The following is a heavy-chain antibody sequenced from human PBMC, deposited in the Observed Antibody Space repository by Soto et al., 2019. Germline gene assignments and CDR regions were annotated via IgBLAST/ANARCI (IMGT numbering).Heavy chain of an antibody. V-gene: IGHV3-23*01. J-gene: IGHJ3*01. Sequence: GRSRRRSCAPARSSCEIRAMRWALHSPGKGLEWVSTIGSSDLYYAESVKGRFTICRDNSKNILFLQMNSLRVDDTAVYYCAKDHFNGNGVFDGFDVWGQGTMVTVSS. CDR1: RSSCEIRA. D-gene: IGHD2-8*01. CDR3: AKDHFNGNGVFDGFDV. CDR2: IGSSDL.